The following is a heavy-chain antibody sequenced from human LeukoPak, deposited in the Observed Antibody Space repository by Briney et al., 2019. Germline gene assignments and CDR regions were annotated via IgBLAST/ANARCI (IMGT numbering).Heavy chain of an antibody. V-gene: IGHV3-30-3*01. J-gene: IGHJ4*02. CDR1: GFTFSSYA. CDR2: ISYDGSNK. Sequence: GGSLRLSCAASGFTFSSYAMHWVRQAPGKGLEWVAVISYDGSNKYYADSVKGRFTISRDNSKNTLYLQMNSLRAEDTAVYYCARDRTKFYGSGSYYFDYWGQGTLVTVSS. D-gene: IGHD3-10*01. CDR3: ARDRTKFYGSGSYYFDY.